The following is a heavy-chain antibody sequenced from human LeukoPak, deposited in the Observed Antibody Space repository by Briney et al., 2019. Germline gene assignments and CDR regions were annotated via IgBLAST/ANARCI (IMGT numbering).Heavy chain of an antibody. Sequence: GGSLRLSCAASGFTFSSYWMSWVRQAPGKGLEWVANIKQDGSEKYYVDSVKGRFTISRANAKNSLYLQMNSLRAEDTAVYYCARKSGFWSGYSYYYYYYMDVWGKGTTVTVSS. D-gene: IGHD3-3*01. V-gene: IGHV3-7*01. J-gene: IGHJ6*03. CDR1: GFTFSSYW. CDR3: ARKSGFWSGYSYYYYYYMDV. CDR2: IKQDGSEK.